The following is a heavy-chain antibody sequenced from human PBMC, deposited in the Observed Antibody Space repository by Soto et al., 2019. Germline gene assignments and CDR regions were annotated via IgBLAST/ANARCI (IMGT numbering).Heavy chain of an antibody. Sequence: ASVKVSCKASGYTFTSYDINWVRQATGQGLEWMGWMNPNSGNTGYAQKFQGRVTMTRNTSIGTAYMELSSLRSEDTAVYYCARGGDSSPYYYYYYGTDVWGQGTTVTVSS. V-gene: IGHV1-8*01. J-gene: IGHJ6*02. CDR3: ARGGDSSPYYYYYYGTDV. D-gene: IGHD6-13*01. CDR1: GYTFTSYD. CDR2: MNPNSGNT.